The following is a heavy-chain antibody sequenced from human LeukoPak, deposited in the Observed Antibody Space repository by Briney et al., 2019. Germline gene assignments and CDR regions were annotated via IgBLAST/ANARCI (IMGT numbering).Heavy chain of an antibody. CDR1: GGSISSYY. Sequence: SETLSLTCTVSGGSISSYYWSWIPHPAGKGLEWIGRIYTSGSTNYNPSLKSRVTMSVDTTKNHLSLKLVSVTAADSALYYCGRRLGLRYFDWSGFDYWGQGTLVTLSS. D-gene: IGHD3-9*01. V-gene: IGHV4-4*07. CDR2: IYTSGST. J-gene: IGHJ4*02. CDR3: GRRLGLRYFDWSGFDY.